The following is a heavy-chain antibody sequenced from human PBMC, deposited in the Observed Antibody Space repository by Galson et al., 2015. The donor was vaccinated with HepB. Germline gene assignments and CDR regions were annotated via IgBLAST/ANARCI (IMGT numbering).Heavy chain of an antibody. J-gene: IGHJ4*02. V-gene: IGHV4-34*01. Sequence: LSLTCAAYGGSFSGFYWSWVRQTPKKGLEWIGEFDHSGTAHYSPSLRSRVTISIDTPKNQFSLSLISVTAADTAVYFCARFHGISITGQFDYWGQGILVTVS. CDR1: GGSFSGFY. CDR2: FDHSGTA. CDR3: ARFHGISITGQFDY. D-gene: IGHD3-3*01.